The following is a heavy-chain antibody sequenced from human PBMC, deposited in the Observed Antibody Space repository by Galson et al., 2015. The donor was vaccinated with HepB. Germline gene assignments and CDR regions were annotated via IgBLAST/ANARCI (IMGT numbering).Heavy chain of an antibody. V-gene: IGHV1-8*01. Sequence: SVKVSCKAFGYTLTSHDICWVRQAPGQGLEWMGWMNPDNGNSAYAQKFQGRVTMTRDTSMSTAYMELRSLKSDDTAVYYCARGPYYCSSTTTTCHAALDYWGRGTLVTVSS. D-gene: IGHD3-10*01. CDR1: GYTLTSHD. CDR3: ARGPYYCSSTTTTCHAALDY. J-gene: IGHJ4*02. CDR2: MNPDNGNS.